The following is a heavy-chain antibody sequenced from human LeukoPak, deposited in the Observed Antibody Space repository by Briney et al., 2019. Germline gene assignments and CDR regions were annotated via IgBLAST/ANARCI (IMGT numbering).Heavy chain of an antibody. CDR3: ARLRWYDAFDI. CDR2: IYYSGST. CDR1: GGSISSYY. D-gene: IGHD4-23*01. J-gene: IGHJ3*02. Sequence: SETLSLTCAVSGGSISSYYWSWIRQPPGKGLEWIGYIYYSGSTNYNPSLKSRVTISVDTSKNQFSLKLSSVTAADTAVYYCARLRWYDAFDIWGQGTMVTVPS. V-gene: IGHV4-59*08.